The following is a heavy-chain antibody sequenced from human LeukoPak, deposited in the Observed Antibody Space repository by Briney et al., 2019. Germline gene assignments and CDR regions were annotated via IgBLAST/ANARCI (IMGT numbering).Heavy chain of an antibody. CDR1: GGSISSGSYY. D-gene: IGHD6-13*01. CDR2: IYTSGST. V-gene: IGHV4-61*02. CDR3: ARVVGSWYRPHAFDI. Sequence: PSQTLSLTCTVSGGSISSGSYYWSWIRQPAGKGLEWIGRIYTSGSTNYNPSLKSRVTISVDTSKNQFSLKLSSVTAADTAVYYCARVVGSWYRPHAFDIWGQGTMVTVSS. J-gene: IGHJ3*02.